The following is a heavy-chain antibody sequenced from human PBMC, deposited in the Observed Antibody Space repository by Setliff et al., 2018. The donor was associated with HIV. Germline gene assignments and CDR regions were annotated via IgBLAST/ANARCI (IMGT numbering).Heavy chain of an antibody. D-gene: IGHD3-10*01. CDR3: ARHGRSYDSGRWYNWFDA. J-gene: IGHJ5*02. CDR2: MHVSRET. V-gene: IGHV4-59*08. CDR1: GGSISDTY. Sequence: SETLSLTCTVSGGSISDTYYTWIRQTPGKGLEGIGLMHVSRETNYNPSLESRFTISMDTSKTQFSLKLRSVTAADTALYFCARHGRSYDSGRWYNWFDAWGQGTPGTVSS.